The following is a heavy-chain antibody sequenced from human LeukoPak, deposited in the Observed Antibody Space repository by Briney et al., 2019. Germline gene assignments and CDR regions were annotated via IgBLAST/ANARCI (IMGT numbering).Heavy chain of an antibody. J-gene: IGHJ6*03. CDR3: VRPVCSGDSGYSPYSFYMDG. CDR1: LGTLSGYY. Sequence: PSETLSLTRTVSLGTLSGYYWRWSRQPPGKGLEWIADIYYSGSTNYNPSLKSRVTISVDTSKNQFSLKLSSVTAAGTAVYYCVRPVCSGDSGYSPYSFYMDGWGIGTTVTVSS. D-gene: IGHD2-15*01. CDR2: IYYSGST. V-gene: IGHV4-59*01.